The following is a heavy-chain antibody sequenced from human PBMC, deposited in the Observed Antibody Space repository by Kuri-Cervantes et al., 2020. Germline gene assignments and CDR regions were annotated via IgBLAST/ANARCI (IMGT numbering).Heavy chain of an antibody. CDR1: GFSLSTSGVG. D-gene: IGHD3-3*01. Sequence: SGPTLVKPTQTLTLTCTFSGFSLSTSGVGVGWIRQPPGKALEWLALIYWNDDKRYSPSLKSRLTITKDTPKNQVVLTMTNMDPVDTATYYCALRQVTIFGVVIGPSYFDYWGQGTLVTVSS. CDR2: IYWNDDK. J-gene: IGHJ4*02. V-gene: IGHV2-5*01. CDR3: ALRQVTIFGVVIGPSYFDY.